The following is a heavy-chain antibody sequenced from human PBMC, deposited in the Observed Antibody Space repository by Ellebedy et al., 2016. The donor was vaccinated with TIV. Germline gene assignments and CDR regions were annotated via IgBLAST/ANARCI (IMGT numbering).Heavy chain of an antibody. V-gene: IGHV3-7*01. CDR2: IKGDGSER. CDR3: TRDSPGYAAAPF. Sequence: GESLKISCAASGFTFNSYWMTWVRRAPGKGLEWVANIKGDGSERNYVDSVKGRFTISRDNAKNSLNLQMNSLRAEDTAVYYCTRDSPGYAAAPFWGQGTLVTVSS. J-gene: IGHJ4*02. CDR1: GFTFNSYW. D-gene: IGHD6-25*01.